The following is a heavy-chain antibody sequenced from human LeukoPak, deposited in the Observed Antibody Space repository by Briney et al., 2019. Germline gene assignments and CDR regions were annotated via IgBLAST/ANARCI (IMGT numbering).Heavy chain of an antibody. CDR2: IKSSGSTT. Sequence: GGSLRLSCAASGFKFSGYAMSWVRQAPGKGLEWVSSIKSSGSTTHYADAVKGRFTISRDNSEDTLYLEMNSLRDEDTAIYYCAKDRREGYPRDAFDIWGQGTAVTVSS. CDR3: AKDRREGYPRDAFDI. CDR1: GFKFSGYA. V-gene: IGHV3-23*01. D-gene: IGHD5-24*01. J-gene: IGHJ3*02.